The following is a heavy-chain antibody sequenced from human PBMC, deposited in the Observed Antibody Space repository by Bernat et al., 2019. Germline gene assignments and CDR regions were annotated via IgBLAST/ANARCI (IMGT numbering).Heavy chain of an antibody. CDR2: ISSSGSTI. Sequence: EVQLVESGGGLVQPGGSLRLSCAASGFSFGVYNMNWVRQAPGKGLEWVSYISSSGSTIYYADSVKGRFTISRDNAKNSLYLQMNSPRDEDTAVYCCAGAFDHWGQGTLVTVSS. CDR1: GFSFGVYN. J-gene: IGHJ4*02. V-gene: IGHV3-48*02. CDR3: AGAFDH.